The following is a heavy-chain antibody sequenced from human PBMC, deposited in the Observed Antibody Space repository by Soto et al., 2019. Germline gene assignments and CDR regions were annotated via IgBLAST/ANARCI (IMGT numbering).Heavy chain of an antibody. CDR2: ISSSSTI. V-gene: IGHV3-48*01. CDR3: ARDYQYYGWGSRDYYYYMDV. D-gene: IGHD3-10*01. CDR1: GFTFSSYS. J-gene: IGHJ6*03. Sequence: PGGSLRLSCAASGFTFSSYSMNWVRQAPGKGLEWVSYISSSSTIYYADSVKGRFTISRDNAKNSLYLQMNSLRAEDTAVYYCARDYQYYGWGSRDYYYYMDVWGKGT.